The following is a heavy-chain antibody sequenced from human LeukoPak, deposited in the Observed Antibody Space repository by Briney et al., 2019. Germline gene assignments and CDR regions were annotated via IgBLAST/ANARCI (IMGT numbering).Heavy chain of an antibody. V-gene: IGHV3-74*01. D-gene: IGHD3-3*01. CDR3: ARGMGEWLLSYYFDY. CDR2: INSDGRST. J-gene: IGHJ4*02. CDR1: GFTFSSYW. Sequence: GGSLRLSCAASGFTFSSYWMRWVRQAPGKGLGWVSRINSDGRSTSYADSVKGRFTISRDNAKNTLYLQMNSLRAEDTAVYYCARGMGEWLLSYYFDYWGQGTLVTVSS.